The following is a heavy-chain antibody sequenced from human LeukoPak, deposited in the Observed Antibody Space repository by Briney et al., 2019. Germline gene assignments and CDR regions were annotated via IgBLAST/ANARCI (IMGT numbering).Heavy chain of an antibody. Sequence: QPGRSLRLSCAASGFTFSSYGMHWVRQAPGKGLGWVAVIWYDGSNKYYADSVKGRFTISRDNSKNTLYLQMNSLRAEDTAVYYCAAATGGGTFDYWGQGTLVTVSS. CDR3: AAATGGGTFDY. CDR1: GFTFSSYG. V-gene: IGHV3-33*01. D-gene: IGHD3-16*01. CDR2: IWYDGSNK. J-gene: IGHJ4*02.